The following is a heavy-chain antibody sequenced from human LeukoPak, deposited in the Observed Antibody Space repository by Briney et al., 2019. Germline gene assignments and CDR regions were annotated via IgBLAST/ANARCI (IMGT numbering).Heavy chain of an antibody. Sequence: GASVKVSCKASGYTFTNYYMHWVRQAPGQGLEWMGILNPSGGSTTYAQKFEGRVTMTRYTSTSTAYVELSSLRFEDTAVYYCVRSVPGATTPLWGQGTLVTVSS. D-gene: IGHD1-26*01. V-gene: IGHV1-46*01. CDR1: GYTFTNYY. CDR2: LNPSGGST. CDR3: VRSVPGATTPL. J-gene: IGHJ4*02.